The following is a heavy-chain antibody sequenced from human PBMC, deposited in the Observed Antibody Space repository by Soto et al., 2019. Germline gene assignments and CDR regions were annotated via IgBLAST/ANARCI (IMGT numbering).Heavy chain of an antibody. V-gene: IGHV4-31*03. CDR2: IYYTGST. Sequence: PSETLSLTCSVPGASIRSGGYYWSWLRQSPGKGLEWIGHIYYTGSTFYSPSLKSRLTISLDTSKNQFSLDLRSVTAADTAMYYCARIEMASIKWGRGTLVTVS. CDR3: ARIEMASIK. CDR1: GASIRSGGYY. J-gene: IGHJ4*02.